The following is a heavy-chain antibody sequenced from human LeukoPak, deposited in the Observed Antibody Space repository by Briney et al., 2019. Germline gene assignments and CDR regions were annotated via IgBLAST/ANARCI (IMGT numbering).Heavy chain of an antibody. D-gene: IGHD3-3*01. V-gene: IGHV3-48*03. CDR3: ARDLAPNYDFWSGYKYYFDY. CDR2: ISSSGSTI. J-gene: IGHJ4*02. CDR1: GFTFSNE. Sequence: GGSLRLSCAASGFTFSNEMNWVRQAPGKGLEWVSYISSSGSTIYYADSVKGRFTISRDNAKNSLYLQMNSLRAEDTAVYYCARDLAPNYDFWSGYKYYFDYWGQGTLVTVSS.